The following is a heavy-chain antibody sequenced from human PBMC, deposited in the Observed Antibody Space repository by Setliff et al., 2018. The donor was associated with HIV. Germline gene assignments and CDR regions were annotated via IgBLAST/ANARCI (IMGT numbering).Heavy chain of an antibody. CDR2: VIPLFGTE. V-gene: IGHV1-69*13. D-gene: IGHD3-16*01. Sequence: SVKVSCKSSGGTFSSYGVTWVRQAPGQGLEWMGGVIPLFGTEKVAQKFQGRLTITADESSNTAYMELSSLRLHDTAVYYCAKAAVEMTTIAFGGPPGYWGQGTLVTVSS. CDR3: AKAAVEMTTIAFGGPPGY. J-gene: IGHJ4*02. CDR1: GGTFSSYG.